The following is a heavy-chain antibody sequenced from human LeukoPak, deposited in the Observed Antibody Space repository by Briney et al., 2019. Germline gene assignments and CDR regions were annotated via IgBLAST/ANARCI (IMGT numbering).Heavy chain of an antibody. D-gene: IGHD1-26*01. CDR2: IIPILGIA. CDR1: GGTFSSYT. V-gene: IGHV1-69*04. J-gene: IGHJ4*02. Sequence: SVKVSCEASGGTFSSYTISWVRQAPGQGLEWMGRIIPILGIANYAQKFQGRVTITADKSTSTAYMELSSLRSEDTAVYYCARDSNSGSYADYWGQGTLVTVSS. CDR3: ARDSNSGSYADY.